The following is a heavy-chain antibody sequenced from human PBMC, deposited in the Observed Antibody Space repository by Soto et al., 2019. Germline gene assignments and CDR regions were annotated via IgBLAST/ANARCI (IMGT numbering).Heavy chain of an antibody. D-gene: IGHD2-2*01. V-gene: IGHV1-69*13. CDR1: GDTFSSNA. Sequence: ASVKVSCKASGDTFSSNAINWVRQAPGQGLEWMGVIIPIFSTASYAQNFQGRVTMTADASTSTAYMELTSLKSEDTAIYYCATGAREYCTSVHRFCIEVWGQGTTVTVSS. CDR3: ATGAREYCTSVHRFCIEV. J-gene: IGHJ6*02. CDR2: IIPIFSTA.